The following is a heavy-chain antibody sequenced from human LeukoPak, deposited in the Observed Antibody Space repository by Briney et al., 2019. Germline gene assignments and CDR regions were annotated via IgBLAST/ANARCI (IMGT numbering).Heavy chain of an antibody. CDR1: GGSISSSSYY. J-gene: IGHJ6*03. CDR3: AREVLQLGTYYYYMDV. V-gene: IGHV4-39*07. D-gene: IGHD3-10*01. CDR2: IYYSGST. Sequence: SETPSLTCTVSGGSISSSSYYWGWIRQPPGKGLEWIGSIYYSGSTYYNPSLKSRVTISVDTSKNQFSLKLISVTAADTAVYYCAREVLQLGTYYYYMDVWGKGTTVTVSS.